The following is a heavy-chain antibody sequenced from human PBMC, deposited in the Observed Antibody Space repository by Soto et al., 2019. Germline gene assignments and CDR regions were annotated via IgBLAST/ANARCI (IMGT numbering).Heavy chain of an antibody. J-gene: IGHJ4*02. CDR3: ARRSSSWPLHFDF. V-gene: IGHV1-69*06. CDR2: IIPIFGTA. CDR1: GGTFSSYA. Sequence: QVQLVQSGAEVKKPGASVKVSCKASGGTFSSYAISWVRQAPGQGLEWMGGIIPIFGTANYAQKFQGRVTITADKSTSTADMEPSSLRSEDTSVYYCARRSSSWPLHFDFWGQGTLVTVSS. D-gene: IGHD6-13*01.